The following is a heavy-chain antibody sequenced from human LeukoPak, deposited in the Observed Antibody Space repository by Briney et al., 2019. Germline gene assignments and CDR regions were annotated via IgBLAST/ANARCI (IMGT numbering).Heavy chain of an antibody. D-gene: IGHD6-19*01. CDR1: DDSIYSNKW. CDR3: ASHMAVAGTRGFDD. Sequence: SGTLSLTCAVFDDSIYSNKWWSWVRQPPGKGLEWIGEISQTGTTYYDPSLKSRTTISIDRSKSHFSLTLTSATAADTAVYFCASHMAVAGTRGFDDWGPGTLVTVSS. J-gene: IGHJ4*02. V-gene: IGHV4-4*02. CDR2: ISQTGTT.